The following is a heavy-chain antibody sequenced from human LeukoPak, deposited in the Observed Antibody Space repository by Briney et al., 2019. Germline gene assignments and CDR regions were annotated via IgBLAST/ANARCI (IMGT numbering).Heavy chain of an antibody. CDR1: GGSISSYY. D-gene: IGHD2-2*01. CDR3: ARAKPTYCSSTSCPYDKGDY. J-gene: IGHJ4*02. V-gene: IGHV4-34*01. Sequence: SETLSLTCTVSGGSISSYYWSWIRQPPGKGLEWIGEINHSGSTNYNPSLKSRVTISVDTSKNQFSLKLSSVTAVDTAVYYCARAKPTYCSSTSCPYDKGDYWGQGTLVTVSS. CDR2: INHSGST.